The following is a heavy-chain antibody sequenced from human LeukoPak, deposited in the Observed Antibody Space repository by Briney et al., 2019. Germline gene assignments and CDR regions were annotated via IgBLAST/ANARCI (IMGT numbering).Heavy chain of an antibody. V-gene: IGHV4-31*03. CDR3: ARVDSSSQQGADYFDY. CDR2: IYYSGST. J-gene: IGHJ4*02. CDR1: LDSISRGGYC. D-gene: IGHD6-13*01. Sequence: PSQTLSLTCTLSLDSISRGGYCWSWISQHPGNGLEWIGYIYYSGSTYYNPSLKSRVTISVDTSKNQFSLKLSSVTAADTAVYYCARVDSSSQQGADYFDYWGQGTLVTISS.